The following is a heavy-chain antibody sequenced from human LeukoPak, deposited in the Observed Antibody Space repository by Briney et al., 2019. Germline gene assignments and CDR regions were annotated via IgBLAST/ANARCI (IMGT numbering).Heavy chain of an antibody. V-gene: IGHV1-2*02. J-gene: IGHJ3*02. CDR1: GYTFTGYY. CDR3: AREIPSTINGFDI. D-gene: IGHD1-14*01. Sequence: GASVKVSCKASGYTFTGYYMHWLRQAPGQGLEWMGWTNPNNGDTKYAQKFQGRVTMTRDTSISTAYMELSRMTSDDTAVYYCAREIPSTINGFDIWGQGTAITVSS. CDR2: TNPNNGDT.